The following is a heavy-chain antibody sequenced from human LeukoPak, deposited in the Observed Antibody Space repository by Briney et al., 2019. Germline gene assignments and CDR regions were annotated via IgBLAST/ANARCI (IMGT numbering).Heavy chain of an antibody. Sequence: ASVRVSCKASGYTFTGYYMHWVRQAPGQGLEWMGWINPNSGGTNYAQKFQGRVTMTRDTSISTAYMELSRLRSDDTAVYYCARAKSGYSYGSFDYWGQGTLVTVSS. CDR3: ARAKSGYSYGSFDY. J-gene: IGHJ4*02. D-gene: IGHD5-18*01. CDR1: GYTFTGYY. V-gene: IGHV1-2*02. CDR2: INPNSGGT.